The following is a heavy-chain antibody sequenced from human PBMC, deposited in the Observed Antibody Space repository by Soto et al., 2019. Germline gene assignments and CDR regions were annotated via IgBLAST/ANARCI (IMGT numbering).Heavy chain of an antibody. D-gene: IGHD2-2*01. CDR2: INSDGSST. Sequence: GGSLRLSCAASGFTFSSYWIHWVRQAPGKGLVWVSRINSDGSSTTYADSVKGRFTISRDNAENTLYLQMTSLRAEDTAVYYCARVSREVVPAAIEYWGQGTLVTVSS. CDR1: GFTFSSYW. J-gene: IGHJ4*02. V-gene: IGHV3-74*01. CDR3: ARVSREVVPAAIEY.